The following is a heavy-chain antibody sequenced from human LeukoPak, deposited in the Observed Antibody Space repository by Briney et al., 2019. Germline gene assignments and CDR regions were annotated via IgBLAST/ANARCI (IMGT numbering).Heavy chain of an antibody. V-gene: IGHV3-48*01. Sequence: PGGSLRLSCAASGFTLSTYSMNWVRQAPGKGLEWVSYISSSSSAISYADSVKGRFTISRDNAKNSLYLQMNSLRAEDTAVYYCARVRITLQGGDHKYYMDVWGKGTTVTVSS. CDR3: ARVRITLQGGDHKYYMDV. CDR2: ISSSSSAI. D-gene: IGHD1-14*01. J-gene: IGHJ6*03. CDR1: GFTLSTYS.